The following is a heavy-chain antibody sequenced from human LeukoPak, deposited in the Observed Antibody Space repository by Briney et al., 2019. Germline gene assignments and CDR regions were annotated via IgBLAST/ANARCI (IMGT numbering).Heavy chain of an antibody. D-gene: IGHD2-8*01. CDR3: ARHGHCTNGVCYSNYYYHMDV. Sequence: GESLKISCKGSGYSFASSWIGWVRQMPGKGLEWMGIIYPDDSDTRYSPSFEGQITISVGKSISTAYLQWSSLKASDTAVYYCARHGHCTNGVCYSNYYYHMDVWGKGTTVTVSS. CDR1: GYSFASSW. J-gene: IGHJ6*03. CDR2: IYPDDSDT. V-gene: IGHV5-51*01.